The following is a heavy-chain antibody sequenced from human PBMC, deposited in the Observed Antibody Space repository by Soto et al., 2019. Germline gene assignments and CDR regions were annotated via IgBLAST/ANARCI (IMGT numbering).Heavy chain of an antibody. CDR2: ISYDGSNK. D-gene: IGHD3-3*01. V-gene: IGHV3-30-3*01. CDR1: GFTFSSYA. Sequence: QVQLVESGGGVVQPGRSLRLSCAASGFTFSSYAMHWVRQAPGKGLEWVAVISYDGSNKYYADSVKGRFTISRDNSKNTLYLQMNSLRAEDTAVYYCARDYDFLSGYYRRIGMYFDLWGRGTLVTVSS. J-gene: IGHJ2*01. CDR3: ARDYDFLSGYYRRIGMYFDL.